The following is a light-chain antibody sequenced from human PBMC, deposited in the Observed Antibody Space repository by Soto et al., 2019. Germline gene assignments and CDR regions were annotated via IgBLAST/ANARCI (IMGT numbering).Light chain of an antibody. CDR2: ATS. CDR1: SNSNY. Sequence: SNSNYLNWYQQKPGKAPKLLIYATSSLQSGVPSRFSGSGSGTDFTLTISSLQPEDFATYFCQQRSTFGQGTKVDIK. J-gene: IGKJ1*01. V-gene: IGKV1-39*01. CDR3: QQRST.